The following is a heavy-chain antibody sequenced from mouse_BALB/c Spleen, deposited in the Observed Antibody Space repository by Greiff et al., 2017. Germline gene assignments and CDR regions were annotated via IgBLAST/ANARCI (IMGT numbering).Heavy chain of an antibody. CDR2: ISDGGSST. V-gene: IGHV5-4*02. Sequence: EVKLMESGGGLVKPGGSLKLSCAASGFTFSDYYMYWVRQTPEKRLEWVATISDGGSSTYYPASVKGRFTISRDNAKNNLYLQMSRLKSEETAMYYCASSYGYDGRHYAMDYWGQGTSVTVSS. D-gene: IGHD2-2*01. CDR3: ASSYGYDGRHYAMDY. J-gene: IGHJ4*01. CDR1: GFTFSDYY.